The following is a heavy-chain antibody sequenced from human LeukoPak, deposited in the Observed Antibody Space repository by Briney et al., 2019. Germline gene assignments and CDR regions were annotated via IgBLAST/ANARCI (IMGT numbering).Heavy chain of an antibody. V-gene: IGHV4-59*01. D-gene: IGHD5-18*01. CDR1: GGSISSYY. Sequence: SETLSLSCTVSGGSISSYYWSWNRQPPGKGLEWIGYIYYSGSTNYNPSLKSRVTISVDTSKNQFSLKLSSVTAADTAVYYCARGSLRGYSYGFYKYWGQGTLVTVSS. CDR2: IYYSGST. J-gene: IGHJ4*02. CDR3: ARGSLRGYSYGFYKY.